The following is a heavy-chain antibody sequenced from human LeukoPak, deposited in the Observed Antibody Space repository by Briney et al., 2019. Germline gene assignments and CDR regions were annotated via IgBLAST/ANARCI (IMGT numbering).Heavy chain of an antibody. V-gene: IGHV4-30-2*01. D-gene: IGHD2-2*02. J-gene: IGHJ3*02. CDR2: IYHSGST. CDR3: ARGVVPAAIGAFDI. Sequence: SETLSLTCTVSGGSIGSGGYYWSWIRQPPGKGLEWIGYIYHSGSTYYNPSLKSRVTISVDRSKNQFSLKLSSVTAADTAVYYCARGVVPAAIGAFDIWGQGTMVTVSS. CDR1: GGSIGSGGYY.